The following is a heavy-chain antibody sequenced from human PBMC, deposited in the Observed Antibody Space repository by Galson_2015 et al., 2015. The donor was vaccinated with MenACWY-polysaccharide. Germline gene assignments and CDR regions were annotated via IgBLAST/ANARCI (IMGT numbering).Heavy chain of an antibody. D-gene: IGHD3-16*01. J-gene: IGHJ4*02. CDR1: GFTFSGNC. CDR3: ARGGGRFPENYYFDD. V-gene: IGHV3-74*01. CDR2: INSDARST. Sequence: SLSLSCAASGFTFSGNCMGWVRQAPGTRLVWVSRINSDARSTIYADSVKGRFTTSRENAKNTLYLQMNRLSAEGTAGYYCARGGGRFPENYYFDDWGQGTLVTVSS.